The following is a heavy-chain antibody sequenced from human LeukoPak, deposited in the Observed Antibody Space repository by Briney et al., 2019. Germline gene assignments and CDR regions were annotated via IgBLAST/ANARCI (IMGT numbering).Heavy chain of an antibody. J-gene: IGHJ4*02. CDR2: INHSGST. V-gene: IGHV4-34*01. CDR1: GGSFSGYY. CDR3: ARESYPGGSGWSSGTYYFDN. Sequence: SETLSLTCAVYGGSFSGYYWSWIRQPPGKGLKWIGEINHSGSTNYNPSLKSRVTISVDTSKNQFSLKLSSMTAADTALYYCARESYPGGSGWSSGTYYFDNWGQGTLVTVSS. D-gene: IGHD6-19*01.